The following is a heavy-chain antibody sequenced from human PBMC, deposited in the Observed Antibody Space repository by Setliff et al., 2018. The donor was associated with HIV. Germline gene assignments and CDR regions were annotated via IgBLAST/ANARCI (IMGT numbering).Heavy chain of an antibody. V-gene: IGHV3-23*01. CDR1: GFEFSDYY. J-gene: IGHJ4*02. CDR2: ISGSGGST. Sequence: GGSLRLSCAASGFEFSDYYMSWIRQPPGKGREWVSAISGSGGSTYYADSVKGRFTISRDNSKNTLYLQMNSLRAEDTAVYYCAKGPVTDSEVYFDYWGQGTLVTVSS. CDR3: AKGPVTDSEVYFDY. D-gene: IGHD4-4*01.